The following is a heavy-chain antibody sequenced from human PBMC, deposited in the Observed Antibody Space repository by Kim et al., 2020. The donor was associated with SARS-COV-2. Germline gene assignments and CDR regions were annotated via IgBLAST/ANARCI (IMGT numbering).Heavy chain of an antibody. V-gene: IGHV4-39*01. J-gene: IGHJ4*02. CDR2: IYYSGST. CDR1: GGSISISSYY. CDR3: ARYKGYCSGGSCYGSFDY. Sequence: SETLSLTCTVSGGSISISSYYWGWIRQPPGKGLEWIGSIYYSGSTYYNPSLQSRVTISVDTSKNQFSLKLSSVTAADTAVYYCARYKGYCSGGSCYGSFDYWGQGTLVTVSS. D-gene: IGHD2-15*01.